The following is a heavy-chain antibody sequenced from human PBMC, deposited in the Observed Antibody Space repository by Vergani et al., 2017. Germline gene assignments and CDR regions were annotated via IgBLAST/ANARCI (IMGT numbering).Heavy chain of an antibody. CDR2: INWNSDSI. CDR1: GFTFVDYA. V-gene: IGHV3-9*01. Sequence: EVQLVESGGGLVQPGRSLGLSCAASGFTFVDYAMHWVRQAPGKGLEWVSGINWNSDSIAYADSVKGRFTISRDNAKNSLYLQMNSLRAEDTAVYYCAKXWRSGSYFTPWVDYWGQGTLVTVSS. D-gene: IGHD1-26*01. CDR3: AKXWRSGSYFTPWVDY. J-gene: IGHJ4*02.